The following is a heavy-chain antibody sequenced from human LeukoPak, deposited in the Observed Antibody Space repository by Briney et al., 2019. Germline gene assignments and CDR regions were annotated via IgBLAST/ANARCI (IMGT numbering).Heavy chain of an antibody. CDR2: INARGDT. CDR1: GWSFNDYY. Sequence: SETLSLTCALYGWSFNDYYWNGVRQPPRKGLEWIGEINARGDTNYNPSLKSRVTISVDSSKNQFSLTLTSMIAADTAIYYCARGQVPAARGYNWFDPWGQGTLVSVSS. CDR3: ARGQVPAARGYNWFDP. V-gene: IGHV4-34*01. D-gene: IGHD2-2*01. J-gene: IGHJ5*02.